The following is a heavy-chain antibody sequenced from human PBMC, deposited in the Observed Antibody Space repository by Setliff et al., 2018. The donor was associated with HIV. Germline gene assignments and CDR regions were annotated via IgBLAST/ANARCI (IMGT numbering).Heavy chain of an antibody. J-gene: IGHJ4*02. CDR2: IYNDGVNR. Sequence: LRLSCAAAGFIFSDYGIHWVRQAPGKGLEWVAVIYNDGVNRYFADSVEGRFTISRDNSRNTVNLQMNSLRGDDTAVYYCARDFKSGYVDYLGQGIPVTVSS. CDR3: ARDFKSGYVDY. CDR1: GFIFSDYG. V-gene: IGHV3-33*01. D-gene: IGHD3-10*01.